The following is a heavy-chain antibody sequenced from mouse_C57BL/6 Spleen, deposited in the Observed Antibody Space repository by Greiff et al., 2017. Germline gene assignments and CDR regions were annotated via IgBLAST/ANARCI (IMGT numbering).Heavy chain of an antibody. J-gene: IGHJ3*01. CDR2: INPNYGTT. D-gene: IGHD2-5*01. V-gene: IGHV1-39*01. Sequence: EVHLVESGPELVKPGASVKISCKASGYSFTDYNMNWVKQSNGKSLEWIGVINPNYGTTSYNQKFKGTATLTVDQSSSTAYMQLNSLTSEDSAVYYCARDSNYPAWFAYWGQGTLVTVSA. CDR3: ARDSNYPAWFAY. CDR1: GYSFTDYN.